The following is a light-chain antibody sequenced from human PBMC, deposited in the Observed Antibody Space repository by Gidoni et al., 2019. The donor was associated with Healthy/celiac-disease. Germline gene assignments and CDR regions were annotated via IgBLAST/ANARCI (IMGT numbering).Light chain of an antibody. Sequence: EIVLTQSPATLSLSPGERATLSCRARQSISSYLAWYQQKPGQAPRLLIYDASNRDTGIPARFRGSGSGTDFTLTISSLEPEDFAVYYCQQRSNCPRLYTFGQGTKLDIK. CDR2: DAS. J-gene: IGKJ2*01. CDR3: QQRSNCPRLYT. CDR1: QSISSY. V-gene: IGKV3-11*01.